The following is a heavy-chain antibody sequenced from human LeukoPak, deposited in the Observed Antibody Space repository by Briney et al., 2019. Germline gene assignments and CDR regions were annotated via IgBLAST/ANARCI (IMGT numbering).Heavy chain of an antibody. J-gene: IGHJ4*02. CDR1: GGSISSYY. Sequence: SENLSLTRTVSGGSISSYYWSWIRQPPGKGLEWIGDIHYSGSTKYNPSLKSRVTISVDTSKTHFSLKLSSVTAADTAVYYCASIRYGSWSIDYWGQGTLVTVSS. CDR2: IHYSGST. V-gene: IGHV4-59*01. D-gene: IGHD3-10*01. CDR3: ASIRYGSWSIDY.